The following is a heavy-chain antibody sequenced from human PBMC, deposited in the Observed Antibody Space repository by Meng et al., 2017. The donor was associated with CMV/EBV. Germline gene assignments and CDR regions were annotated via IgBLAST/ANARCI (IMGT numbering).Heavy chain of an antibody. Sequence: GESLKISCAASGFTFSSYAMSWVRQAPGKGLEWVSAISGSGGSTYYADSVKGPFTISRDNSKNTLYLQMNSLRAEDTAVYYCANGRGGLFDYWGQGTLVTVSS. D-gene: IGHD1-26*01. V-gene: IGHV3-23*01. CDR1: GFTFSSYA. CDR2: ISGSGGST. CDR3: ANGRGGLFDY. J-gene: IGHJ4*02.